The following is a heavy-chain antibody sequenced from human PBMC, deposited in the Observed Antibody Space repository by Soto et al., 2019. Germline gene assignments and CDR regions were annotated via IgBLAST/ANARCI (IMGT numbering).Heavy chain of an antibody. J-gene: IGHJ6*02. CDR3: ARAAGIMTRGFHGMDV. V-gene: IGHV3-48*03. Sequence: EVQLVESGGGLVQPGGSLRLSCTASGFAFSSYEMNWVRQAPGKGPEWVSYISSTSATIHYVDSVKGRFTISRDNDKNSVYLQMNSLRAEDSAIYYCARAAGIMTRGFHGMDVWGQGTTVTVSS. D-gene: IGHD3-10*01. CDR2: ISSTSATI. CDR1: GFAFSSYE.